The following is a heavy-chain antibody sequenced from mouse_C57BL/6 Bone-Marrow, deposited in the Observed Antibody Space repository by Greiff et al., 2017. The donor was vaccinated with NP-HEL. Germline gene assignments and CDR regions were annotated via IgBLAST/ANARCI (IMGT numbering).Heavy chain of an antibody. CDR2: IYPRSGNT. Sequence: VKLMESGAELARPGASVKLSCKASGYTFTSYGISWVKQRPGQGLEWIGEIYPRSGNTYYNEKFKGKATLTADKSSSTAYMELRSLTSEDSAVYFCERAGSYYGTPFAYWGQGTLVTVSA. J-gene: IGHJ3*01. V-gene: IGHV1-81*01. CDR1: GYTFTSYG. D-gene: IGHD1-1*02. CDR3: ERAGSYYGTPFAY.